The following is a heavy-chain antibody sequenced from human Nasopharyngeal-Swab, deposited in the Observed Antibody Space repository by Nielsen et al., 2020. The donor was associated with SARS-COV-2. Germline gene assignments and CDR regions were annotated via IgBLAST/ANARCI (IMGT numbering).Heavy chain of an antibody. D-gene: IGHD6-13*01. V-gene: IGHV3-74*01. CDR3: ARLSGSSWDFDL. CDR1: GFTFRNYW. Sequence: GESLKISCAASGFTFRNYWLHWVRQAPGKGLVWVSRINSDGSSTSYADCVKGRFTISRENAKNTLYLQMNSLRAEDTAVYYCARLSGSSWDFDLWGRGTLVTVSS. CDR2: INSDGSST. J-gene: IGHJ2*01.